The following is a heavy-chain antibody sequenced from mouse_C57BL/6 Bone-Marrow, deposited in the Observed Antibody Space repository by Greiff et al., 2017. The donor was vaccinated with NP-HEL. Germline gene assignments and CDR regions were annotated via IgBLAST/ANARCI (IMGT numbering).Heavy chain of an antibody. CDR3: SRVTTVVAPYYFDY. CDR1: GYSFTSGYY. V-gene: IGHV3-6*01. CDR2: ISYDGSN. Sequence: EVKLQESGPGLVKPSQSLSLTCSVTGYSFTSGYYWNWIRQFPGNKLEWMGYISYDGSNNNNPSPKNRIPFTRDTSKDQSFLKFNSVTTEDTATYCGSRVTTVVAPYYFDYWGQGTTLTVSS. D-gene: IGHD1-1*01. J-gene: IGHJ2*01.